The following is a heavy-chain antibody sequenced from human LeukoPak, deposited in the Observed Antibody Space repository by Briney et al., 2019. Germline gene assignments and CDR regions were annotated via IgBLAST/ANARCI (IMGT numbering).Heavy chain of an antibody. CDR2: ITSSSSTI. Sequence: PGGSLRLSCAASGFTFSSYSMNWVRQAPGKGLQWVSYITSSSSTIYYADSVKGRFTISRDNAKNSLDLQMNSQRDEDTAVYYCAKVKIVTMVRGNWFDPWGQGTLVTVSS. J-gene: IGHJ5*02. D-gene: IGHD3-10*01. CDR3: AKVKIVTMVRGNWFDP. CDR1: GFTFSSYS. V-gene: IGHV3-48*02.